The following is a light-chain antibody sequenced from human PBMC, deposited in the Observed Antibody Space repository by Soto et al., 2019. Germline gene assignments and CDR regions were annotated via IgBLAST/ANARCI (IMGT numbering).Light chain of an antibody. CDR2: AAS. J-gene: IGKJ1*01. CDR3: QHYNSYSEA. Sequence: DIQMTQSPSSLSASVRDIVTIACRASQSISNQLNWYQQKPGKGHKLLIYAASSLQRGVPSRFSGSGSGTEVTLTISSLQPDDCATYYCQHYNSYSEAFGQGTKVDI. CDR1: QSISNQ. V-gene: IGKV1-5*01.